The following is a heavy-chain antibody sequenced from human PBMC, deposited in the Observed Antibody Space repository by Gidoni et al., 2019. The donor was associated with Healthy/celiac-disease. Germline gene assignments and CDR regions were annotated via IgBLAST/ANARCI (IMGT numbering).Heavy chain of an antibody. V-gene: IGHV3-48*03. J-gene: IGHJ6*02. CDR3: AQSNSGGMDV. D-gene: IGHD1-26*01. CDR2: ISSSGSTI. Sequence: EVQLVESGGGLVQPGGSLRLSWAASGFTFSSYEMNWVRQAPGKGLEWVSYISSSGSTIYYADSVKGRFTISRDNAKNSLYLQMNSLRAEDTAVYYCAQSNSGGMDVWGQGTTVTVSS. CDR1: GFTFSSYE.